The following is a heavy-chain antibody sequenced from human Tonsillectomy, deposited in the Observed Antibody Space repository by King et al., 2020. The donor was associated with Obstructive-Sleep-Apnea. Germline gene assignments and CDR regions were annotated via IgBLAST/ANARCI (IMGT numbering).Heavy chain of an antibody. J-gene: IGHJ5*02. V-gene: IGHV1-2*02. CDR2: INPNSGDT. CDR1: GYTFTGYY. Sequence: VQLVESGAEVKKPGASVKVSCKASGYTFTGYYMHWVRQAPGQGLEWMGWINPNSGDTNYAQKFQGRVTVTRDTSISTAYMELSRLRSDDTAVYYGAREQGYCSSTSCRSNWFDPWGQGTLVTVSS. D-gene: IGHD2-2*01. CDR3: AREQGYCSSTSCRSNWFDP.